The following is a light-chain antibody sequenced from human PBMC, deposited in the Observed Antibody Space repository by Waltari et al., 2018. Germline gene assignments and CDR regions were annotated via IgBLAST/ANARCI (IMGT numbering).Light chain of an antibody. CDR3: HQYSSFPWA. CDR2: KAS. CDR1: QSIGNW. J-gene: IGKJ1*01. V-gene: IGKV1-5*03. Sequence: DIQMTQSPSTLSASVGDRVTITCRASQSIGNWLAWYQQKPGKAPNLLISKASALESGVPSRFSGSGSGTEFTLNISSLQPDDFATYYCHQYSSFPWALGQGTKVEIK.